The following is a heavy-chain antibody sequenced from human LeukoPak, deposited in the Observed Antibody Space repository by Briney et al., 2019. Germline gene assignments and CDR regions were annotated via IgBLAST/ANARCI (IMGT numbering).Heavy chain of an antibody. V-gene: IGHV3-23*01. D-gene: IGHD6-13*01. CDR1: GITFSNYA. Sequence: PGGSLRLSCAASGITFSNYAMSWVRQAPGKGLEWVSIIGYRGGSIYYAYSVKGRFTISRDNSKNTLSLQMNGLRPEDTAVYYCAKVPSSSWSLTPDYFDYWGQGTLVTVSS. CDR3: AKVPSSSWSLTPDYFDY. CDR2: IGYRGGSI. J-gene: IGHJ4*02.